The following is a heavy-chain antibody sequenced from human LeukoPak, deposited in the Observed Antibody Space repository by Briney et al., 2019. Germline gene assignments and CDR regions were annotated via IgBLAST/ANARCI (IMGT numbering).Heavy chain of an antibody. Sequence: GASVKVSCKASGYTFTSYDINWVRQATGQGLEWMGWMNPNSGNTGYAQKFQGRVTMTRNTSISTAYMELSSLRSEDTAVYYCARAEKLWFGDEPSPPKTDYYYYMDVWGKGTTVTISS. CDR1: GYTFTSYD. CDR2: MNPNSGNT. J-gene: IGHJ6*03. D-gene: IGHD3-10*01. CDR3: ARAEKLWFGDEPSPPKTDYYYYMDV. V-gene: IGHV1-8*01.